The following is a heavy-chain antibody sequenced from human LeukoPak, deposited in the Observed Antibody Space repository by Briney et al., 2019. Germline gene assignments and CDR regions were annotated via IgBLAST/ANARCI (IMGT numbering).Heavy chain of an antibody. CDR1: GGSISSSSYY. Sequence: SETLSLTCTVSGGSISSSSYYWGWIRQPPGKGLEWIGSIYYSGGTYYNPSLKSRVTISVDTSKNQFSLKLSSVTAADTAVYYCAREGYGSHALDIWGQGTMVTVSS. D-gene: IGHD3-10*01. J-gene: IGHJ3*02. V-gene: IGHV4-39*01. CDR2: IYYSGGT. CDR3: AREGYGSHALDI.